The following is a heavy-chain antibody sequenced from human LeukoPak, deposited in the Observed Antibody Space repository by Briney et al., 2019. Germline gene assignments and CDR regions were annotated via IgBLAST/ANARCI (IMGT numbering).Heavy chain of an antibody. CDR3: ARGRLLYYFDY. CDR2: IYYSGST. V-gene: IGHV4-59*01. J-gene: IGHJ4*02. CDR1: GGSISSYY. Sequence: SETLSLTCTVSGGSISSYYWSWIRQPPGKGLEWIGYIYYSGSTNYSPSLKSRVTISVDTSKNQFSLKLSSVTAADTAVYYCARGRLLYYFDYWGQGTLVTVSS.